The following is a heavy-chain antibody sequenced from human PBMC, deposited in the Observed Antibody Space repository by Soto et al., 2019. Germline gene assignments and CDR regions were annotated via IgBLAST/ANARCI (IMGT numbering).Heavy chain of an antibody. CDR1: GYTFTSYG. CDR3: ARGRYGDY. J-gene: IGHJ4*02. V-gene: IGHV1-18*01. Sequence: QVHLVQSGAEVRKPGASVKVSCKGSGYTFTSYGIAWVRQAPGQGLEWMGWISAHNDNTNYAQKVQGRVTVTRDTSKSTAYMELRNLRSDDTAVYYCARGRYGDYWGQGALVTVSS. CDR2: ISAHNDNT. D-gene: IGHD1-1*01.